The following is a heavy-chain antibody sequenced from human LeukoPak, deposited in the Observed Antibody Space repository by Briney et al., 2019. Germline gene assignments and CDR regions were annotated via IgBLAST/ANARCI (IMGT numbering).Heavy chain of an antibody. Sequence: GRSLRLSCAASGFTFSSYGMTWVRQAPGKGLEWVSSISTDGDTYYTDSVKGRFTISRDTSRNTLFLQMTGLRAEDTALYYCARSRSGSVAGTSDYWGQGTLVIVSS. CDR3: ARSRSGSVAGTSDY. CDR1: GFTFSSYG. D-gene: IGHD6-19*01. V-gene: IGHV3-23*01. J-gene: IGHJ4*02. CDR2: ISTDGDT.